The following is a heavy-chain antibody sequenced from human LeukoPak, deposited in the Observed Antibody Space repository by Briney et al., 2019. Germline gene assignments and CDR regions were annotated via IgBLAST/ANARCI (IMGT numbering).Heavy chain of an antibody. D-gene: IGHD3-22*01. CDR1: GFTLSSHG. Sequence: QPGTSLRLSCAASGFTLSSHGMHWVRQAPGMGLEWVALILYDGSNEYYADSVQGRFTISRDSSRNTLYLQMNSLRAEDTAVYYCAKDGTGGYYYLDYWGQGTLVTVSS. J-gene: IGHJ4*02. CDR3: AKDGTGGYYYLDY. CDR2: ILYDGSNE. V-gene: IGHV3-30*18.